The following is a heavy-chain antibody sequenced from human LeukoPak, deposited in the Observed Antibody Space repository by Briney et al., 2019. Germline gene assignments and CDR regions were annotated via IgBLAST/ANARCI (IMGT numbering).Heavy chain of an antibody. CDR2: IKRDGSEK. D-gene: IGHD1-1*01. Sequence: QAGGSLRLSCAASGFTLSSYWMTWVRQAPGKELEWVGNIKRDGSEKYYVDSVKGRFTISRDNAKNSLYLQMHSLRAEDTAVYYCARERETYNDYWGQATLVTVSS. J-gene: IGHJ4*02. CDR3: ARERETYNDY. CDR1: GFTLSSYW. V-gene: IGHV3-7*01.